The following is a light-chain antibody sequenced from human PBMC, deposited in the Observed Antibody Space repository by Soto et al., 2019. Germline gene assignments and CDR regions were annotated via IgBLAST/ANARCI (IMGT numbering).Light chain of an antibody. CDR3: SSYTDSSGRV. V-gene: IGLV2-14*01. CDR1: SSDVGGYTY. CDR2: EVS. J-gene: IGLJ3*02. Sequence: QSVLTQPASVSGSPGQSITISCTGTSSDVGGYTYVSWYQQHPGRAPKLMIFEVSNRPSGVSTRFSGSKSGNTASLTISGLQAEDEADYYCSSYTDSSGRVFGGGTKVTVL.